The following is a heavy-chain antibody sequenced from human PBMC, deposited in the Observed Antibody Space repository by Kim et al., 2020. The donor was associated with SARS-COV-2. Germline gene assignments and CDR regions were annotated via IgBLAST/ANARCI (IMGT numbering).Heavy chain of an antibody. CDR1: GFTFRSPR. CDR2: ISESGMTI. CDR3: PRADPALDY. Sequence: GGSLRLSCAASGFTFRSPRTNWVRQAPGKGLEWVAYISESGMTIHYADSVKGRFTISRDNAQNPLFLQMNSLRDEDTAMYFLPRADPALDYWGQGTLVTV. V-gene: IGHV3-48*02. J-gene: IGHJ4*02. D-gene: IGHD2-2*01.